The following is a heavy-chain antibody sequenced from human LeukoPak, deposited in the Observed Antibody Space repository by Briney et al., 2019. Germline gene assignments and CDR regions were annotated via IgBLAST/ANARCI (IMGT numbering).Heavy chain of an antibody. CDR2: ISAYNGNT. Sequence: ASVKVSCKASGYTFTSYGISSVRQAPGQGLEWMGWISAYNGNTNYAQKLQGRVTMTTDTSTSTAYMELRSLRSDDTAVYSCARDGGVREGYGMDVWGQGTTVTVSS. CDR3: ARDGGVREGYGMDV. D-gene: IGHD5-24*01. CDR1: GYTFTSYG. J-gene: IGHJ6*02. V-gene: IGHV1-18*01.